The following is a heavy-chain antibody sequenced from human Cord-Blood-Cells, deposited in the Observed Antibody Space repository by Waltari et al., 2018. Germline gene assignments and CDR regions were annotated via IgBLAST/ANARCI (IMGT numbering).Heavy chain of an antibody. CDR1: GYTFTSYG. J-gene: IGHJ3*02. V-gene: IGHV1-18*01. CDR2: ISAYNGNT. D-gene: IGHD1-26*01. CDR3: ARDFQWELLRGGDAFDI. Sequence: QVQLVQSGAEVKKPGASVKVSCTASGYTFTSYGISWVRQAPGPGLELMGWISAYNGNTNYAQKLQGRVTMTTDTSTSTAYMELRSLRSDDTAVYYCARDFQWELLRGGDAFDIWGQGTMVTVSS.